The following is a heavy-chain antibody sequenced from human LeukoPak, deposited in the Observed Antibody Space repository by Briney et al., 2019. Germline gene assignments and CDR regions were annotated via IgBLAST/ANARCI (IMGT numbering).Heavy chain of an antibody. J-gene: IGHJ4*02. V-gene: IGHV3-15*01. CDR1: GFTFSSYA. CDR3: TTDSGSGSTLVDY. D-gene: IGHD3-10*01. Sequence: GGSLRLSCAASGFTFSSYAMSWVRQAPGKGLEWVGRIKSRTDGGTTDYAAPVKGRFTISRDDSKNTLYLQMNSLKTEDTAVYYCTTDSGSGSTLVDYWGQGTLVTVSS. CDR2: IKSRTDGGTT.